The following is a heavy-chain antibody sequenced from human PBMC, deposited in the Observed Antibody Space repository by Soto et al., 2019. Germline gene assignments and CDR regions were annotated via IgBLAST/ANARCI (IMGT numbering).Heavy chain of an antibody. J-gene: IGHJ6*02. CDR1: GGSISSSSYY. Sequence: SETLSLTCTVSGGSISSSSYYWGWIRQPPGKGLEWIGSIYYSGSTYYNPSLKSRVTISVDTSKNQFSLKLSSVTAADTAVYYCASGXVVVAATDYYYYYGMDVWGQGTTVTVSS. D-gene: IGHD2-15*01. CDR3: ASGXVVVAATDYYYYYGMDV. CDR2: IYYSGST. V-gene: IGHV4-39*01.